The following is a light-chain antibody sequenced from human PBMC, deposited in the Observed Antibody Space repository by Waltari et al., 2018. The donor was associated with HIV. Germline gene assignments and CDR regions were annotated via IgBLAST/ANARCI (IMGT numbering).Light chain of an antibody. CDR1: NSNIGSYT. J-gene: IGLJ1*01. Sequence: QSVLTQPPSASGTPGPRVTISCSGSNSNIGSYTVDWYQQFPGTAPKLLIYSNDQRPSGVPDRVSGSKAGTSASLAISGLQSEDEADYYCAAWDDSLNGYVFGSGTKVTVL. CDR2: SND. V-gene: IGLV1-44*01. CDR3: AAWDDSLNGYV.